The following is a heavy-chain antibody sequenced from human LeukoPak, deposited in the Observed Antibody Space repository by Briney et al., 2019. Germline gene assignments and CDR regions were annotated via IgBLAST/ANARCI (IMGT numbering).Heavy chain of an antibody. D-gene: IGHD6-13*01. CDR1: GYTFPIYT. CDR2: INVGNGNT. V-gene: IGHV1-3*03. CDR3: ARVRSSSGNVDY. Sequence: GASVRVSCKASGYTFPIYTMHWVRQAPGQRLEWMGWINVGNGNTKYSQEFQGRVTITRDTSASTAYMELSSLRSEDTAVYYCARVRSSSGNVDYWGQGTLVTVSS. J-gene: IGHJ4*02.